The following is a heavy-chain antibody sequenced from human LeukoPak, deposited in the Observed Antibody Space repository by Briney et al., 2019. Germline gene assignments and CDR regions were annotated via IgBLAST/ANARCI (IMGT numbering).Heavy chain of an antibody. D-gene: IGHD3-22*01. V-gene: IGHV1-24*01. CDR3: ATGKSIVADYYYYGMDV. CDR1: GYXLTELS. CDR2: FDPEDGET. Sequence: GASVKVSCRVSGYXLTELSMHWVRQAPGKGLEWMGGFDPEDGETIYAQKFQGRVTMTEDTSTDTAYMELSSLRSEDTAVYYCATGKSIVADYYYYGMDVWGQGTTVTVSS. J-gene: IGHJ6*02.